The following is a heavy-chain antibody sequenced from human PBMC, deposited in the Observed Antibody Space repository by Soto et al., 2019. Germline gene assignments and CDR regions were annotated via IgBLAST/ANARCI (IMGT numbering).Heavy chain of an antibody. CDR1: GGSISSGAYY. V-gene: IGHV4-30-4*01. D-gene: IGHD4-17*01. CDR2: IYYSGST. Sequence: QVQLQESGPGLVKPSQTLSLTCTVSGGSISSGAYYWSWVRQPPGKGLEWIGYIYYSGSTYYNPSPKRRVTISVDTSETQFSLKLSSVTATDTAVYYCARDNYGDTYYFDYWGQGTLVTVSS. CDR3: ARDNYGDTYYFDY. J-gene: IGHJ4*02.